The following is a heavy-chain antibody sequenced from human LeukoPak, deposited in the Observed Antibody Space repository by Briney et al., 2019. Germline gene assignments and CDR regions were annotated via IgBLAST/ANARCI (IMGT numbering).Heavy chain of an antibody. J-gene: IGHJ4*02. V-gene: IGHV3-30*02. D-gene: IGHD4-11*01. CDR3: ARLSTVTTGLGY. CDR2: IRYDGSNK. CDR1: GFTFSSYG. Sequence: GGSLRLSCAASGFTFSSYGMHWVRQAPGKGLEWVAFIRYDGSNKYYADSVKGRFTISRDNSKNTLYLQMNSLRAEDTAVYYCARLSTVTTGLGYWGQGTLVTVSS.